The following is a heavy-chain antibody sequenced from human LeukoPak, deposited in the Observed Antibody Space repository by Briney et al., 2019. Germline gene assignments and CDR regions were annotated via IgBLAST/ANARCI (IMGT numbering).Heavy chain of an antibody. V-gene: IGHV1-69*13. J-gene: IGHJ5*02. CDR1: GGTFSSYA. CDR2: IIPIFGTA. D-gene: IGHD6-6*01. Sequence: SVKVSCKASGGTFSSYAISWVRQPPGQGLEWMGGIIPIFGTANYAQKFQGRVTITADESTSTAYMELSSLRSEDTAVYYCARGPRSVVEAWFDPWGQGTLVTVSS. CDR3: ARGPRSVVEAWFDP.